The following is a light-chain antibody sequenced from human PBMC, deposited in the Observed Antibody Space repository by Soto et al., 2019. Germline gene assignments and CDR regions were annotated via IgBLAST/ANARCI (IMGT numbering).Light chain of an antibody. CDR3: QQHINWPRK. Sequence: EIMMTQSPATLSVSPGERATLSCRASQSVSTNLAWYQQRPGQAPRLLIYGASTRATGIPARFTGSGSGTEFTLTISSLQSEDFAVYFCQQHINWPRKLGQGTKVDSK. V-gene: IGKV3-15*01. J-gene: IGKJ1*01. CDR1: QSVSTN. CDR2: GAS.